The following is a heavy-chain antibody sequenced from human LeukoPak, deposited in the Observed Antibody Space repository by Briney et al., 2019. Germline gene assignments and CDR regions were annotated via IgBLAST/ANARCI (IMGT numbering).Heavy chain of an antibody. D-gene: IGHD6-13*01. V-gene: IGHV1-69*04. CDR1: GGTFSSNA. CDR2: IIPILGIA. CDR3: ARDKSSSCD. Sequence: EASVKVSCKASGGTFSSNAISWVRQAPGQGLEWMGRIIPILGIANYAQKFQGRVTITADKSTSTAYMELSSLRSEDTAVYYCARDKSSSCDWGQGTLVTVSS. J-gene: IGHJ4*02.